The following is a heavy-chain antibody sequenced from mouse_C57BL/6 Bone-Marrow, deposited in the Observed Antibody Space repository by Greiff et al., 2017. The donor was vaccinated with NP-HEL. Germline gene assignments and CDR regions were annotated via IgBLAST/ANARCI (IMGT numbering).Heavy chain of an antibody. D-gene: IGHD1-1*01. V-gene: IGHV2-2*01. CDR1: GFSLTSYG. CDR3: ARNGITTVVATDAMDY. Sequence: QVHVKQSGPGLVQPSQSLSITCTVSGFSLTSYGVHWVRQSPGKGLEWLGVIWSGGSTDYNAAFISRLSISKDNSKSQVFFKMNSLQADDTAIYYCARNGITTVVATDAMDYWGQGTSVTVSS. J-gene: IGHJ4*01. CDR2: IWSGGST.